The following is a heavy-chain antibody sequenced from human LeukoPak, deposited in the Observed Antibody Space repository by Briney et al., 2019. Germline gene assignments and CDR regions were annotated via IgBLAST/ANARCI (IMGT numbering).Heavy chain of an antibody. CDR2: GDYSGGT. CDR3: AGERGEEYSSGWYKTNYFYN. Sequence: PSETLSLTCTVSGGSMNKYYWAWIRQPPGKGLEWIASGDYSGGTYYNPTLESRVAISADMSKNQISLKLTSVTGADTAVYYCAGERGEEYSSGWYKTNYFYNWGQGIRVTVSS. CDR1: GGSMNKYY. V-gene: IGHV4-39*07. D-gene: IGHD6-19*01. J-gene: IGHJ4*02.